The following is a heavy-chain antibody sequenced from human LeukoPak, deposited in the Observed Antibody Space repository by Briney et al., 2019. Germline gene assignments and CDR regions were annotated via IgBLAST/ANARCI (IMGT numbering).Heavy chain of an antibody. D-gene: IGHD3-3*01. CDR1: GYRFTSYW. CDR3: ARPSITIFGEGAVAFAI. V-gene: IGHV5-51*01. Sequence: LGESRKFSRKGSGYRFTSYWIGWVRQMPGKGLEWMGIIYPGDSQPRHSPSFPGQLTLSADQAISPPYLQWSSLQASDTAMYYYARPSITIFGEGAVAFAIWGQGTMVTVSS. CDR2: IYPGDSQP. J-gene: IGHJ3*02.